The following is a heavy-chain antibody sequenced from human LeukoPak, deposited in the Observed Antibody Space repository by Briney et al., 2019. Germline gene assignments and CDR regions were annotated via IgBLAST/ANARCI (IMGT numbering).Heavy chain of an antibody. CDR3: ARSRIAAASPVGY. D-gene: IGHD6-13*01. CDR1: GFTFSDYY. J-gene: IGHJ4*02. CDR2: ISSSGSTI. V-gene: IGHV3-11*04. Sequence: PGGSLRLSCAASGFTFSDYYMSWIRQAPGKGLEWVSYISSSGSTIYYADSVKGRFTISRDNAKNSLYLQMNSMRAKDTAAYYCARSRIAAASPVGYWGQGTLVTVSS.